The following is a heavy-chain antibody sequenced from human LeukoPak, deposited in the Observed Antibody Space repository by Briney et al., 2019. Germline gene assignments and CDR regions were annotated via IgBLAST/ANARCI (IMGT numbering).Heavy chain of an antibody. CDR2: IRSSSSYI. Sequence: PGGSLRLSCAASGFTFSSYSMNWVRQAPGKGLEWVSSIRSSSSYIYYADSVKGPFTISRDNAKNSLYLQMNSLRAEDTALYYCARGRPSGDWYVDYWGQGTLVTVSS. J-gene: IGHJ4*02. V-gene: IGHV3-21*01. CDR3: ARGRPSGDWYVDY. CDR1: GFTFSSYS. D-gene: IGHD2-21*02.